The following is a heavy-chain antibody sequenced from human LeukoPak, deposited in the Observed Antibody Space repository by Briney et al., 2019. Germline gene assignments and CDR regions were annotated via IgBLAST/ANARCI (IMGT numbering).Heavy chain of an antibody. J-gene: IGHJ6*04. CDR2: ISGSGGRT. V-gene: IGHV3-23*01. CDR1: GFTFSSHA. Sequence: GGSLRLSCAASGFTFSSHAMSWVRRAPGKGLEWVSAISGSGGRTYYADSVKGRFTFSRDNSKNMVSLQMNSLRAEDTAVYYCTKDQGLLWFGELNVWGKGATVTVSS. CDR3: TKDQGLLWFGELNV. D-gene: IGHD3-10*01.